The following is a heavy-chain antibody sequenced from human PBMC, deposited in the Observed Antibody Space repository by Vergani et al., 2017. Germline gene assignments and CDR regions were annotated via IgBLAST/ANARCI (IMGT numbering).Heavy chain of an antibody. V-gene: IGHV3-30*02. CDR2: IRYDGSNP. CDR1: GYTFGHFD. CDR3: AKKGGSLYYYGVDV. D-gene: IGHD1-26*01. Sequence: QVQLVESGGGEVQPGGSLRLSCIGSGYTFGHFDMHWVRQAPGKGLAWVAFIRYDGSNPQYIDSVKGRFTISRDNSKDTLFLQMNGLRPEDTGTYFCAKKGGSLYYYGVDVWGQGTTITVSS. J-gene: IGHJ6*02.